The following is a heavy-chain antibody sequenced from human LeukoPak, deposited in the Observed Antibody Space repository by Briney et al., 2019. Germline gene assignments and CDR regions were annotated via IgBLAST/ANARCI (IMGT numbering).Heavy chain of an antibody. D-gene: IGHD3-22*01. CDR2: INHSGST. CDR1: GGSFSGYY. CDR3: ARLLPLSDY. J-gene: IGHJ4*02. V-gene: IGHV4-34*01. Sequence: PSETLSLTCAVYGGSFSGYYWSWIRQPPGKGLEWIGEINHSGSTNYNPSLKSRVTISVDTSKNQFSLKLSSVTAADTAVYYCARLLPLSDYWGQGTLVTVSS.